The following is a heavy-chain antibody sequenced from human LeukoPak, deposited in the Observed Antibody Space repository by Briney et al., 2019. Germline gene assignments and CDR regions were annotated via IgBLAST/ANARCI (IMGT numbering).Heavy chain of an antibody. CDR3: ATNRDYYDSSGYSF. CDR1: GFTFSSYW. V-gene: IGHV3-74*01. J-gene: IGHJ4*02. CDR2: INTDGSST. D-gene: IGHD3-22*01. Sequence: QPGGSLRLSCAASGFTFSSYWMHWVRQAPGKGLVWVSRINTDGSSTSYADSVKGRFTISRDNAKYTLYLQMNSLRAEDTAVYYCATNRDYYDSSGYSFWGQGTLVTVSS.